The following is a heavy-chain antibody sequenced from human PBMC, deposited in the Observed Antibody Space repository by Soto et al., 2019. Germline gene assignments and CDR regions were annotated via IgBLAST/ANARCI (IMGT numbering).Heavy chain of an antibody. CDR1: GFTFSSYT. D-gene: IGHD5-12*01. V-gene: IGHV3-23*01. CDR3: AKDVSGYPFDAFDI. CDR2: ISGSGGST. J-gene: IGHJ3*02. Sequence: GGSLRLSCAAPGFTFSSYTMNWVRQAPGKGLEWVSAISGSGGSTYYADSVKGRFTISRDNSKNTLYLQMNSLRAEDTAVYYCAKDVSGYPFDAFDIWGQGTMVTVSS.